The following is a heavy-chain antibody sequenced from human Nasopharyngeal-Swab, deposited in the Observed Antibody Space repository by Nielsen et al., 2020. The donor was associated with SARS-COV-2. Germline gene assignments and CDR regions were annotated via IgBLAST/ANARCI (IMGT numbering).Heavy chain of an antibody. D-gene: IGHD1-26*01. CDR1: GFTFNTYW. V-gene: IGHV3-7*03. CDR3: ARGQGEY. J-gene: IGHJ4*02. CDR2: IKEDGSRK. Sequence: GESLKISCAASGFTFNTYWMNWARQAPGMGLEWVANIKEDGSRKNYADSVKGRFTISRDNAKNSLYLQMDSLRAEDTAVYYCARGQGEYWGQGTLVTVSS.